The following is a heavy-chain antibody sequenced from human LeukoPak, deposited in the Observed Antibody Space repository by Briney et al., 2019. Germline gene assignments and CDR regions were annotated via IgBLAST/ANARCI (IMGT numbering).Heavy chain of an antibody. CDR3: ARDCSSTSCYAPFDY. J-gene: IGHJ4*02. D-gene: IGHD2-2*01. CDR1: GGSMTSYY. CDR2: IYYTGST. Sequence: PSETLSLTCTVSGGSMTSYYWSWIRQPPGKGLEWIGYIYYTGSTNYNPSLKSRVNISVDTSKNQFSLNLSSVTAADTAVYYCARDCSSTSCYAPFDYWGQGTLVTVSS. V-gene: IGHV4-59*01.